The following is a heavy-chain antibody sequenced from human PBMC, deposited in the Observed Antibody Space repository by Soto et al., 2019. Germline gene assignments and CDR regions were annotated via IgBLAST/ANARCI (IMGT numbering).Heavy chain of an antibody. D-gene: IGHD3-22*01. CDR1: GYIFTDHY. J-gene: IGHJ5*02. Sequence: GASVKVSCKASGYIFTDHYIHWVRQAPGQGLEWMGWINPNRGGTNYAQKFQGRVTMTRDTSISTAYLELSRLKSDDTAVYFCARDAEMIYAGNWFDRWGQGTRVTVSS. V-gene: IGHV1-2*02. CDR3: ARDAEMIYAGNWFDR. CDR2: INPNRGGT.